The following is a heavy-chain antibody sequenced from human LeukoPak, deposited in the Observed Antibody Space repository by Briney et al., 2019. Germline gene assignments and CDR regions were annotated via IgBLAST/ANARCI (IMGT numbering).Heavy chain of an antibody. D-gene: IGHD3-16*02. Sequence: GASVKVSCKASGYTFTSYDINWVRQATGQGLEWMGWMNPNSGKAGYAQKFQGRVTMTRTTSISTAYMELSSLRSEDTAVYYCARVYDYVWGSYRYNPDAFDIWGQGTMVTVSS. CDR3: ARVYDYVWGSYRYNPDAFDI. J-gene: IGHJ3*02. CDR1: GYTFTSYD. V-gene: IGHV1-8*01. CDR2: MNPNSGKA.